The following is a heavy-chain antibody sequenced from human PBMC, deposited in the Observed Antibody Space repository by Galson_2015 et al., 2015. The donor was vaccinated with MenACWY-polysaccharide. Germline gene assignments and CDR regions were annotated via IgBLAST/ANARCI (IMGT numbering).Heavy chain of an antibody. CDR1: GFTFSNYG. Sequence: SLRLSCAASGFTFSNYGMHWVRQAPGKGLEWMAVIWYDESDEYYADSVKGRFTISRDNSKNALYLQMNSLRAEDTAVYYCARADRNDGGRALDIWGHGTMVTVSS. D-gene: IGHD1-1*01. V-gene: IGHV3-33*01. J-gene: IGHJ3*02. CDR3: ARADRNDGGRALDI. CDR2: IWYDESDE.